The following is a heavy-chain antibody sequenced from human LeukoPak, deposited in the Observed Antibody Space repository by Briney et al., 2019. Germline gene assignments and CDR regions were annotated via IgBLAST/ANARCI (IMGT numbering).Heavy chain of an antibody. CDR2: INHSGST. Sequence: SETLSLTCAVYGGSFSGYYWSWIRQPPGKGLEWIGEINHSGSTNYNPSLKSRVTISVDTSKNQFSLKLSSVTAADTAVYYCARVGRYSNNYWGQGTLVTVSS. J-gene: IGHJ4*02. CDR3: ARVGRYSNNY. CDR1: GGSFSGYY. V-gene: IGHV4-34*01. D-gene: IGHD4-11*01.